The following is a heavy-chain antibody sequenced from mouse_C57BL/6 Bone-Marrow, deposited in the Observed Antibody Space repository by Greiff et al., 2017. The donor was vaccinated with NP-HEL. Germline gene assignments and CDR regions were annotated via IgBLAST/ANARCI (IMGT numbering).Heavy chain of an antibody. CDR2: INPNNGGT. D-gene: IGHD1-1*01. Sequence: EVQLQESGPELVKPGASVKIPCKASGYTFTDYNMDWVKQSHGKSLEWIGDINPNNGGTIYNQKFKGKATLTVDKSSSTAYMELRSLTSEDTAVYYGARRGVYYGSSYYWYFDVWGTGTTVTVSS. J-gene: IGHJ1*03. CDR3: ARRGVYYGSSYYWYFDV. CDR1: GYTFTDYN. V-gene: IGHV1-18*01.